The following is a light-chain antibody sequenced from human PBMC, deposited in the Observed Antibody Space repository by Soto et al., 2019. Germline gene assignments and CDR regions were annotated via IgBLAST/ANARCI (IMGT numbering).Light chain of an antibody. CDR1: QSVLYSSNNKNH. J-gene: IGKJ1*01. CDR3: QQYYSTPWT. V-gene: IGKV4-1*01. Sequence: DIVMTQSPDSLAVSLGERATINCKSSQSVLYSSNNKNHLAWYQQKSGQPPKLIIYWASTRESGVPDRFTGCGSGTDFTLTISSLQAEDVAVYYCQQYYSTPWTFGQGTKVEIK. CDR2: WAS.